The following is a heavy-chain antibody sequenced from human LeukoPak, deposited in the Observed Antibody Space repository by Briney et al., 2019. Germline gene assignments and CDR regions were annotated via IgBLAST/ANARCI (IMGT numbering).Heavy chain of an antibody. J-gene: IGHJ4*02. CDR2: ISVYNGNT. D-gene: IGHD3-22*01. V-gene: IGHV1-18*01. Sequence: ASVKVSCKASGYAFTSYGISWVRQAPGQGLEWIGWISVYNGNTNYAQKFQGRVTMTTDTSTSTAYMELRSLRSDDTAVYYCARLYYDLARSFDYWGQGTLVTVSS. CDR3: ARLYYDLARSFDY. CDR1: GYAFTSYG.